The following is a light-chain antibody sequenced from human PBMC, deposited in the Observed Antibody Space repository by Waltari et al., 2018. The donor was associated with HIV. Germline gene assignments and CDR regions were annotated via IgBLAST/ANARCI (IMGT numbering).Light chain of an antibody. CDR2: DVS. CDR1: QTISTY. CDR3: QQRSNWQVT. Sequence: EIVLTQSPATLSLSPGERATLPCRASQTISTYLAWYQQKPGQAPRLLIYDVSNRATGIPARFSGSGSGTDFTLTISSLEPEDFAVYYCQQRSNWQVTFGPGTRVDIK. J-gene: IGKJ3*01. V-gene: IGKV3-11*01.